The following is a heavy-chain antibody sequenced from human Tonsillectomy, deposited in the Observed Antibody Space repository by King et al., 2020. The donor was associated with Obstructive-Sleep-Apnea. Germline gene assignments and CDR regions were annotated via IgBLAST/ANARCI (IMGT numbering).Heavy chain of an antibody. Sequence: VQLVESGGGVVQPGRSLRLSCAASGFTFNTYGMHWVRQAPGKGLEWVAVISYDGSNKYYADSVKGRFTISRDNSKNTLYLQLNSLRAEDTAVFFCAKVSGLAGEEGGMDVWGQGTTVTVSS. J-gene: IGHJ6*02. CDR1: GFTFNTYG. D-gene: IGHD4-17*01. CDR2: ISYDGSNK. V-gene: IGHV3-30*18. CDR3: AKVSGLAGEEGGMDV.